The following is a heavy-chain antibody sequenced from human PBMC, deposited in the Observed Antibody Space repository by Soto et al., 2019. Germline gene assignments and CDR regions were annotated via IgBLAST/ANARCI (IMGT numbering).Heavy chain of an antibody. CDR2: INPSGGST. J-gene: IGHJ4*02. Sequence: GASVKVSCKASGYTFTSYYMHWVRQAPGQGLEWMGIINPSGGSTSYAQKFQGRVTMTRDTSTSTVYMELSSLRSEDTAVYYCARVLVDYGSGSYCDYSGQGTLVTVSS. V-gene: IGHV1-46*01. CDR1: GYTFTSYY. CDR3: ARVLVDYGSGSYCDY. D-gene: IGHD3-10*01.